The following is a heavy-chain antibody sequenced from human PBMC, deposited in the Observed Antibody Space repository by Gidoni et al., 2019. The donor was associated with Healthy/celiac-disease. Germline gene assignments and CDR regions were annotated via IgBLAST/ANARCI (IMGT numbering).Heavy chain of an antibody. CDR3: ALSYSGYVYYYGMDV. Sequence: QVQLQQEGPGLVKHSQTLSLTGAISGDSGASNRAAWNWIRQSPSRGLEWLGRTYYRSKWYNDYAVSVNSRITINPDTSKHQFSLQLNSVTPEDTAVYYCALSYSGYVYYYGMDVWGQGTTVTVSS. V-gene: IGHV6-1*01. CDR2: TYYRSKWYN. J-gene: IGHJ6*02. D-gene: IGHD5-12*01. CDR1: GDSGASNRAA.